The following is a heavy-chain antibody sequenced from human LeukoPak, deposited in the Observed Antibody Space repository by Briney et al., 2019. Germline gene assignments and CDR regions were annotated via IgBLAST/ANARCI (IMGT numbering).Heavy chain of an antibody. CDR2: ISAYNGNT. V-gene: IGHV1-18*01. CDR3: ARDYIGYCYDSSGYQDY. Sequence: GASVTVSCKASGYTFTSYGISWVRQAPGQGLEWMGWISAYNGNTNYAQKLQGRVTMTTDTSTSTAYMELRSLRSDDTAVYYCARDYIGYCYDSSGYQDYWGQGTLVTVSS. CDR1: GYTFTSYG. D-gene: IGHD3-22*01. J-gene: IGHJ4*02.